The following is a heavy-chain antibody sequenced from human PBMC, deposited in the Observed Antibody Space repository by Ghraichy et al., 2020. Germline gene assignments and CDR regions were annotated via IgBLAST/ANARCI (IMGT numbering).Heavy chain of an antibody. CDR3: ARYAIGTMLDN. CDR1: GGSVSSSSDY. Sequence: GSLSLTCTVSGGSVSSSSDYWGWIRQPPRKGLEWIGNILHGGSTFYNPSLRGRVTISVDTSKNQFSLKLSSVTAADSAMYYCARYAIGTMLDNWGQGTLVTVS. D-gene: IGHD1-1*01. J-gene: IGHJ4*02. CDR2: ILHGGST. V-gene: IGHV4-39*01.